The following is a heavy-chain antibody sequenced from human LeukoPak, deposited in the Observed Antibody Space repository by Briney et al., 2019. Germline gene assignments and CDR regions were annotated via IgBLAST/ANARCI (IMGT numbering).Heavy chain of an antibody. CDR2: IYYSGST. J-gene: IGHJ4*02. Sequence: SETLSLTCTVSGGSISNGDHYWSWIRQHPGKGLEWIGHIYYSGSTYYNPSLKSRGIISVETSKNQFSLKLSSVTAADTAVYYCATSYYYDSSGYLGPPFDYWGQGTLVTVSS. CDR1: GGSISNGDHY. V-gene: IGHV4-31*03. CDR3: ATSYYYDSSGYLGPPFDY. D-gene: IGHD3-22*01.